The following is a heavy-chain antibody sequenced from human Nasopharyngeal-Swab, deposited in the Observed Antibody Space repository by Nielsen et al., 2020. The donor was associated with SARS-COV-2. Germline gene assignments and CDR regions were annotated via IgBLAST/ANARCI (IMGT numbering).Heavy chain of an antibody. CDR2: ISGSSSSI. CDR3: ARRYDYFDY. J-gene: IGHJ4*02. V-gene: IGHV3-48*04. D-gene: IGHD1-1*01. CDR1: RFTFGDCG. Sequence: GGSLRLSCAASRFTFGDCGLNWVRQAPGKGLEWVSYISGSSSSIYYADSVKGRFTISRDNAKNSLYLQMNSLRAEDTAVYYCARRYDYFDYWGQGTLVTVSS.